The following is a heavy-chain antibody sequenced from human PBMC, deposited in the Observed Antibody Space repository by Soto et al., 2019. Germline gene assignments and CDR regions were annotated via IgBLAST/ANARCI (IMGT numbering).Heavy chain of an antibody. Sequence: LRLSCAASGFTFSSYSMNWVRQAPGKGLEWVSYISSSSSTIYYADSVKGRFTISRDNAKNSLYLQMNSLRAEDTAVYYCAREGSSSGWYGAYYYYYMDVWGKGTTVTVSS. V-gene: IGHV3-48*01. CDR2: ISSSSSTI. J-gene: IGHJ6*03. D-gene: IGHD6-19*01. CDR3: AREGSSSGWYGAYYYYYMDV. CDR1: GFTFSSYS.